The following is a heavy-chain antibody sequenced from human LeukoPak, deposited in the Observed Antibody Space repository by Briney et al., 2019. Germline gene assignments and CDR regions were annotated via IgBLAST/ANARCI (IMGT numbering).Heavy chain of an antibody. J-gene: IGHJ4*02. V-gene: IGHV4-30-2*05. CDR3: ARLFEMIAY. Sequence: SETLSLTCAVSGGSISSGGYSWSWIRQPPGKGLEWIGYIYYSGTTYYNPSLKSRVTISVDTSKNQFSLNLRSVTAADTAIYYCARLFEMIAYWGQGTLVTVSS. CDR2: IYYSGTT. CDR1: GGSISSGGYS. D-gene: IGHD3-10*02.